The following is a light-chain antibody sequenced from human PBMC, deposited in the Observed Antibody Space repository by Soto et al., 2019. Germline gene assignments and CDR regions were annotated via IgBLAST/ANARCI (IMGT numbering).Light chain of an antibody. Sequence: DIQMTQSPSTLSASIGDRVTITCRASQSISSWLAWYQQKPGKAPKLLIYKASSLESGVPSRFSGSGSGTEFTLTISSLQPDDFATYYFQQYNSYLYTFGQGTKLVIK. J-gene: IGKJ2*01. V-gene: IGKV1-5*03. CDR2: KAS. CDR1: QSISSW. CDR3: QQYNSYLYT.